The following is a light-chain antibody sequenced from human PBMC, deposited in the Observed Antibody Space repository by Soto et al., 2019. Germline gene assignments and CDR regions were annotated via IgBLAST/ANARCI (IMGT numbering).Light chain of an antibody. Sequence: SYELTQPPSVSVSPGQTASISCSADKLGDKYACWYQQKPGQSPVLVIYQDNKRPSGIPERFSGSNSGNTATLTISGTQAMDEAAYYCQAWDSNTPIFGGGTKVTVL. CDR1: KLGDKY. CDR2: QDN. J-gene: IGLJ2*01. V-gene: IGLV3-1*01. CDR3: QAWDSNTPI.